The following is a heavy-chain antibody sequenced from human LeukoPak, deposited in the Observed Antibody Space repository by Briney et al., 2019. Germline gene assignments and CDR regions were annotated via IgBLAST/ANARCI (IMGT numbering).Heavy chain of an antibody. CDR2: IRHDGSHK. V-gene: IGHV3-30*02. CDR3: ALMRDGYIN. Sequence: GGSLRLSCAASGFTFSNYGMHWVRQAPGKGLEWVTFIRHDGSHKSYADSVKGRFTVSRDNSKNTLYLQMNSLRPEDTAVYYCALMRDGYINWGQGTLVTVSS. D-gene: IGHD5-24*01. J-gene: IGHJ4*02. CDR1: GFTFSNYG.